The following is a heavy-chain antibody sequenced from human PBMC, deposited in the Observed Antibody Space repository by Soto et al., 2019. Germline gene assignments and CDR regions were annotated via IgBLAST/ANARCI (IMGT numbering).Heavy chain of an antibody. Sequence: EVQLVESGGGLVQPGGSMRLSCAASGFTVSSNYMSWVGQAPGKGLEGVSVVYSGGCTYYADSVKGRLTISRDNSRNTLYLQMNSLRAEDTAVYYCAIAHTHILGARYGMDVWGQGTTVTVSS. V-gene: IGHV3-66*01. J-gene: IGHJ6*02. D-gene: IGHD1-26*01. CDR1: GFTVSSNY. CDR3: AIAHTHILGARYGMDV. CDR2: VYSGGCT.